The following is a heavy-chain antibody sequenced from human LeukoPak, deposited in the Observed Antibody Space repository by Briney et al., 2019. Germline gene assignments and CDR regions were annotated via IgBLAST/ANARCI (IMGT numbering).Heavy chain of an antibody. Sequence: GGPLRLSCAASGFTFSSYSMNWVRQAPGKGLEWVSSISSSSSYIYYADSVKGRFTISRDNAKNSLYLQMNSLRAEDTAVYYCVSDYYGSEGYFDYWGQGTLVTVSS. CDR3: VSDYYGSEGYFDY. J-gene: IGHJ4*02. V-gene: IGHV3-21*01. CDR1: GFTFSSYS. CDR2: ISSSSSYI. D-gene: IGHD3-10*01.